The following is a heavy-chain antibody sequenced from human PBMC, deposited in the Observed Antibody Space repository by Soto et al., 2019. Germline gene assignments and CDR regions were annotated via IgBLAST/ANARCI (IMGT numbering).Heavy chain of an antibody. D-gene: IGHD2-15*01. CDR3: ARQSVVVVAANYYYYGMDV. V-gene: IGHV1-69*01. CDR1: GGTFSSYA. J-gene: IGHJ6*02. Sequence: VQLVQSGAEVKKPGSSVKVSCKASGGTFSSYAISWVRQAPGQGLEWMGGIIPIFGTANYAQKFQGRVTITADESTSTAYMELSSLRSEDTAVYYCARQSVVVVAANYYYYGMDVWGQGTTVTVSS. CDR2: IIPIFGTA.